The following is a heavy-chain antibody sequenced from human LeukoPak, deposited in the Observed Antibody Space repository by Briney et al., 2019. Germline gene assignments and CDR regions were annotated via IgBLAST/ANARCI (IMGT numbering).Heavy chain of an antibody. CDR1: GFTFSSYD. CDR3: AKAAGLRS. Sequence: PGGSLRLSCAASGFTFSSYDIHWVRQAPGKGLEWVAFIRYDGSNKYYADSVRGRFTISRDNSKNTLYLHMNSLRAEDTAVYYCAKAAGLRSWGQGTLVTVSS. CDR2: IRYDGSNK. V-gene: IGHV3-30*02. D-gene: IGHD3-16*02. J-gene: IGHJ5*02.